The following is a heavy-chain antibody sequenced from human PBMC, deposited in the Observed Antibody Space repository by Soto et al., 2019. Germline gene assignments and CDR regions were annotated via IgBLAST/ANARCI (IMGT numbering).Heavy chain of an antibody. CDR3: AKDLTTVTTVPDY. CDR2: ISWNSGSI. J-gene: IGHJ4*02. Sequence: EVQLVESGGGLVQPGRSLRLSCAASGFTFDDYAMHWVRQAPGKGLEWVSGISWNSGSIGYADSVKGRFTISRDNAKNSLYLQMNSLRAEDMALYYCAKDLTTVTTVPDYWGQGTLVTVSS. D-gene: IGHD4-17*01. CDR1: GFTFDDYA. V-gene: IGHV3-9*03.